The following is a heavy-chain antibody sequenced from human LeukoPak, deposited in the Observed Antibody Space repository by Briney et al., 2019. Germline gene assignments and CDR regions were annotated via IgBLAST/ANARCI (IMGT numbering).Heavy chain of an antibody. CDR1: GFTFSSYW. D-gene: IGHD6-19*01. CDR3: AKDLEQWLSKNYYYYMDV. J-gene: IGHJ6*03. V-gene: IGHV3-74*01. Sequence: PGGSLRLSCAASGFTFSSYWMHWVRQAPGKGLVWVSRINSDGSSTSYADSVKGRFTISRDNAKNTLYLQMNSLRAEDTAVYYCAKDLEQWLSKNYYYYMDVWGKGTTVTVSS. CDR2: INSDGSST.